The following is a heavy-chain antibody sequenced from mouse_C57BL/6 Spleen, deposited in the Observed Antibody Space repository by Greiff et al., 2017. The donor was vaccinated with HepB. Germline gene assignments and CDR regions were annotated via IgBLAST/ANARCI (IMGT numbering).Heavy chain of an antibody. V-gene: IGHV6-3*01. Sequence: EVKLVESGGGLVQPGGSMKLSCVASGFTFSNYWMNWVRQSPEKGLEWVAQIRLKSDNYATHYAESVKGRFTISRDDSKSSVYLQMNNLRAEDTGIYYCTGEGYYWFAYWGQGTLVTVSA. CDR1: GFTFSNYW. D-gene: IGHD2-3*01. J-gene: IGHJ3*01. CDR2: IRLKSDNYAT. CDR3: TGEGYYWFAY.